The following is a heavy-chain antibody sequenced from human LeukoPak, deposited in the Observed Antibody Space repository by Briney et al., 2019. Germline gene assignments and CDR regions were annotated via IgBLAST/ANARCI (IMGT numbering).Heavy chain of an antibody. V-gene: IGHV3-7*01. CDR3: ARDFSSSGWYGFDY. CDR2: IKKDGREK. J-gene: IGHJ4*02. D-gene: IGHD6-19*01. Sequence: HSGGSLRLSCAASGFTFSSYWMSWVRQAPGKGLGGGDNIKKDGREKYYVDYVKGRFTISRDNAKNSLYLQMNSLRAEDTAVYYCARDFSSSGWYGFDYRGQGTLVTVSS. CDR1: GFTFSSYW.